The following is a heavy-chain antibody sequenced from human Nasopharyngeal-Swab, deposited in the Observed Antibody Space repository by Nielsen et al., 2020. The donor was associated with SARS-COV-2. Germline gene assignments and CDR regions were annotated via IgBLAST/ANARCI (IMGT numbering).Heavy chain of an antibody. D-gene: IGHD2-15*01. CDR2: ISGSGGST. Sequence: WIRQPPGKGLEWVSAISGSGGSTYYADSVKGRFTISRDNSKNTLYLQMNGLRAEDTAVYYCAKGRYCSGGSCYEADYWGQGTLVTVSS. J-gene: IGHJ4*02. CDR3: AKGRYCSGGSCYEADY. V-gene: IGHV3-23*01.